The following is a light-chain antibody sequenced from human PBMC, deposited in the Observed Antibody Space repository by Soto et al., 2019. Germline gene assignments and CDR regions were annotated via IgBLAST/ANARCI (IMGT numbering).Light chain of an antibody. Sequence: EIVLTQSPATLSLSPGERATLSCRASQSVSSYLAWYQQKPGQAPRLLIYDASNRATGIPARFSGSGSGTDFTLTISSLEPEDFAVYYCQQRSNWPVALTFGGETKVEIK. V-gene: IGKV3-11*01. CDR1: QSVSSY. J-gene: IGKJ4*01. CDR3: QQRSNWPVALT. CDR2: DAS.